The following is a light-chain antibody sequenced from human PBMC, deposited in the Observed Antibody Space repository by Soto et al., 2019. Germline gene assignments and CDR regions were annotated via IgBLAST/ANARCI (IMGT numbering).Light chain of an antibody. CDR3: NSYTTSNTRQIV. J-gene: IGLJ1*01. CDR1: SSDVGGYNY. Sequence: QSVLTQPVSGSGSPVQSITISCTGNSSDVGGYNYVSWYQQHPGKAPKFMIYDVSNRPSGVSTRFSGSKSGNTASLTISGLQAEDEADYYCNSYTTSNTRQIVFGTGTKVTVL. CDR2: DVS. V-gene: IGLV2-14*01.